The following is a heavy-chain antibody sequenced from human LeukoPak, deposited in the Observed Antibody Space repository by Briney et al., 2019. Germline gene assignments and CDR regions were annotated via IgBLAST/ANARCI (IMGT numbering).Heavy chain of an antibody. D-gene: IGHD3-9*01. V-gene: IGHV3-21*01. CDR3: ARGDDILTGYYGFDS. CDR1: GFTFSTYS. CDR2: ISSSSDDI. Sequence: GGSLRLSCAASGFTFSTYSLNWVRQAPGKGLEWVSSISSSSDDIHYIDSVKGRFTISRDNAENSLFLQMNSLRAEDTAVYYCARGDDILTGYYGFDSWGQGTLVTVSS. J-gene: IGHJ4*02.